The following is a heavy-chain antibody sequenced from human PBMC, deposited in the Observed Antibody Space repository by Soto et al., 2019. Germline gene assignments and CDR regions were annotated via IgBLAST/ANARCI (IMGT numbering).Heavy chain of an antibody. CDR3: ARAELGGQDK. Sequence: PGGSPRLSCAASGFTFSRYWMTWVRQAPGKGLEWVANINEDGSKKYHVDSVKGRFTISRDNAKNSLFLQMNSLTDEDTAVYYCARAELGGQDKWGQGTLVTVSS. CDR1: GFTFSRYW. V-gene: IGHV3-7*04. J-gene: IGHJ4*02. D-gene: IGHD1-7*01. CDR2: INEDGSKK.